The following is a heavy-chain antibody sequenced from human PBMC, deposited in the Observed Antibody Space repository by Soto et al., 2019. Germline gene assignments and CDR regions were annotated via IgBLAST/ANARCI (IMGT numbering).Heavy chain of an antibody. CDR3: ARASPYYYGSGSYRP. V-gene: IGHV4-34*01. J-gene: IGHJ5*02. Sequence: QVQLQQWGAGLLKPSETLSLTCAVYGGSFSGYYWSWIRQPPGKGLEWIGEINHSGSTNYNPSLKSRVTISVDTSKTQFSLKLSSVTAADTAVYYCARASPYYYGSGSYRPWGQGTLVTVSS. CDR2: INHSGST. CDR1: GGSFSGYY. D-gene: IGHD3-10*01.